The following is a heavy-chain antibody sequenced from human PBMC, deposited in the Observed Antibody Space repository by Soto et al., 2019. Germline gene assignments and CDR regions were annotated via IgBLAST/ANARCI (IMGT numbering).Heavy chain of an antibody. V-gene: IGHV1-2*02. D-gene: IGHD3-16*02. CDR1: GYTFSDYY. CDR3: ARDHSKISVWGSYRINDY. Sequence: ASVKVSCKASGYTFSDYYIHWVRQAPGQGLEWMGWINPTTGGTNYAQKFQGRVTMTRDTSITTAYMELSRLRSDDTAVYYCARDHSKISVWGSYRINDYWGQGNLVTVSS. J-gene: IGHJ4*02. CDR2: INPTTGGT.